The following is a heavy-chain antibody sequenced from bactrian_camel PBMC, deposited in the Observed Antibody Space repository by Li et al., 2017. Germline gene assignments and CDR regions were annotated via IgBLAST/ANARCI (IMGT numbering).Heavy chain of an antibody. CDR1: GYLYGGNC. CDR2: IDSDGST. CDR3: AVLSQFNHCRGVVVGIWQQYAS. V-gene: IGHV3S53*01. D-gene: IGHD6*01. Sequence: HVQLVESGGGSVQTGGSLRLSCQVSGYLYGGNCLGWFRQAPGKEREAVARIDSDGSTSYAESVKGQFTISQDNAKNTLYLQMNTLKPEDTGMYYCAVLSQFNHCRGVVVGIWQQYASWGQGTQVTVS. J-gene: IGHJ4*01.